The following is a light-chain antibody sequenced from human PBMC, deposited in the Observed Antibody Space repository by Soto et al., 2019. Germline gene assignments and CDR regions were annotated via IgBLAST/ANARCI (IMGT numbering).Light chain of an antibody. V-gene: IGKV1-6*02. J-gene: IGKJ1*01. CDR1: HGIGNA. Sequence: AIQMTQSPSSLSASVGDRVTISCRASHGIGNALGWYQQKPGKPPKVLIYGASNLQSGVPPRFSGSGSGTEFTLTISSVQPDDFATYFCQHYETVSWKFGQGTKV. CDR2: GAS. CDR3: QHYETVSWK.